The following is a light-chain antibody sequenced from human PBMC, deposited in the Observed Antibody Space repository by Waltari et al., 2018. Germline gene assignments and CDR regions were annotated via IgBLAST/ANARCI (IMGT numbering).Light chain of an antibody. CDR1: HSVGRN. Sequence: EIVLTQSPGTLSGSPGERATLSCRASHSVGRNLAWYQHKPGPAPRLLIDGSTSTATGIPKRFSGSAAGTYISITISRLEEEVFAVYCCQHYVRFPVTFGQGTKVEIK. V-gene: IGKV3-20*01. CDR2: GST. J-gene: IGKJ1*01. CDR3: QHYVRFPVT.